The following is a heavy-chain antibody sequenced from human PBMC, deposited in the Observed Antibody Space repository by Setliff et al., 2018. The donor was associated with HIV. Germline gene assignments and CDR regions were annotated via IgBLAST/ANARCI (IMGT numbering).Heavy chain of an antibody. D-gene: IGHD2-8*01. J-gene: IGHJ1*01. CDR3: ARDPGWANPEYFQN. CDR2: IFYTGTT. CDR1: GGSLSDYH. Sequence: PPETLSLTCGVFGGSLSDYHWNWIRQPPGKGLEWIGSIFYTGTTYLNPSLKSRVSISIDTSKNQFSLKMSSVTPADTAVYYCARDPGWANPEYFQNWGQGTLVTVSS. V-gene: IGHV4-34*11.